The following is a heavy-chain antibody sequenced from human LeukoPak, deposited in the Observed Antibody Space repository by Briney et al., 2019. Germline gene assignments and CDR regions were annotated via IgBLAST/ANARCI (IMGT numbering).Heavy chain of an antibody. CDR2: IYSGGSS. CDR1: GFTVSSNY. D-gene: IGHD3-3*01. CDR3: ARAFGVCSNNGEWFDP. V-gene: IGHV3-66*02. Sequence: GGSLRLSCAASGFTVSSNYMSWVRQAPGKGLEWVSVIYSGGSSYYADSVKGRFTISRDNSKNTLYLQMNSLRAEDTAIYYCARAFGVCSNNGEWFDPWGQGTLVTVSS. J-gene: IGHJ5*02.